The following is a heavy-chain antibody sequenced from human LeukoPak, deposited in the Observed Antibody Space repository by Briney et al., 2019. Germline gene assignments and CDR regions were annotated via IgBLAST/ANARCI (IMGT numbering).Heavy chain of an antibody. CDR3: ARAPYDYVWGSPDYYYYMDV. J-gene: IGHJ6*03. Sequence: SETLSLTCTVSGGSISSYYWSWIRQPAGKGLEWIGRIYTSGSTNYNPSLKSRVTMSVDTSKNQFSLKLSSVTAADTAVYYCARAPYDYVWGSPDYYYYMDVWGKGTTVTISS. CDR2: IYTSGST. V-gene: IGHV4-4*07. CDR1: GGSISSYY. D-gene: IGHD3-16*01.